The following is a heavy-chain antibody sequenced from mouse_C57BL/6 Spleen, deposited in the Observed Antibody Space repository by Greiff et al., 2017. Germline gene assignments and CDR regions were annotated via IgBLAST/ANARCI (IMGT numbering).Heavy chain of an antibody. J-gene: IGHJ1*03. Sequence: EVQLQQSGAELVRPGASVKLSCTASGFNIKDYYMHWVKQRPEPGLEWIGRIDPEDGDTEYAPQFQGRATMTADTSSNTAYLQLSSLTSEDTAVYYCTTNCYGSSYDWYFDVWGTGTTVTVSS. CDR2: IDPEDGDT. D-gene: IGHD1-1*01. CDR1: GFNIKDYY. V-gene: IGHV14-1*01. CDR3: TTNCYGSSYDWYFDV.